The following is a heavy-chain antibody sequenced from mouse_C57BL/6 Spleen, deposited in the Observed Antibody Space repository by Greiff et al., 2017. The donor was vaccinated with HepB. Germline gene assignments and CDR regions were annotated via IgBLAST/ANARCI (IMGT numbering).Heavy chain of an antibody. Sequence: EVQLQQSGPVLVKPGASVKMSCKASGYTFTDYYMNWVQQSHGKSLEWIGVINPYNGGTSYNQKFKGKATLTVDKSTSTAYMELNSLTSEDSAVYYGASPLTTVVARGFAYWGQGTLVTVSA. CDR2: INPYNGGT. CDR1: GYTFTDYY. J-gene: IGHJ3*01. V-gene: IGHV1-19*01. CDR3: ASPLTTVVARGFAY. D-gene: IGHD1-1*01.